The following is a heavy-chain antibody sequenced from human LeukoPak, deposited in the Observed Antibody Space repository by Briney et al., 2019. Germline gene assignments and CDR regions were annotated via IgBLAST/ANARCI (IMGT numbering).Heavy chain of an antibody. CDR2: ISGSGDST. V-gene: IGHV3-23*01. J-gene: IGHJ4*02. Sequence: GGSLRLSCAASGFAFSSYVMAWVRQAPGKGLEWVSAISGSGDSTYYADSVKGRFTISRDNSKNTLYLQMNSLRAEDTAVYYCAKKTSYCGGDCYPYYFDHWGQGTLVTVSS. CDR1: GFAFSSYV. D-gene: IGHD2-21*02. CDR3: AKKTSYCGGDCYPYYFDH.